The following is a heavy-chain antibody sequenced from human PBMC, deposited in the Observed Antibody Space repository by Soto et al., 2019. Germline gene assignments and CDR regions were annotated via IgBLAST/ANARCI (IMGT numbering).Heavy chain of an antibody. D-gene: IGHD5-12*01. CDR1: GGSISSYY. J-gene: IGHJ3*02. Sequence: PSETLSLTCTVSGGSISSYYWSWIRPPPGKGLEWIGYIYYSGSTNYNPSLKSRVTISVDTSKNQFSLKLSSVTAADTAVYYCARWLQDHIRGAFDIWGQGTMVTVSS. V-gene: IGHV4-59*01. CDR2: IYYSGST. CDR3: ARWLQDHIRGAFDI.